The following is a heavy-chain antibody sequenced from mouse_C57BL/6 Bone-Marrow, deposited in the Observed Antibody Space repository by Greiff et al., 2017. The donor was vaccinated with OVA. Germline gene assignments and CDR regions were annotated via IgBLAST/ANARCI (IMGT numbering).Heavy chain of an antibody. J-gene: IGHJ3*01. CDR3: SRRGGFLFAY. V-gene: IGHV1-69*01. CDR2: IDPSDSTT. CDR1: GYTFTSYW. Sequence: QVQLQQPGAELVMPGASVKLSCKASGYTFTSYWMHWVKQRPGKGLEWIGEIDPSDSTTNYNQKFKGKSTLTVDKSSSTAYMQLSSLTSEDAAVYYCSRRGGFLFAYWGQGTLVTVSA.